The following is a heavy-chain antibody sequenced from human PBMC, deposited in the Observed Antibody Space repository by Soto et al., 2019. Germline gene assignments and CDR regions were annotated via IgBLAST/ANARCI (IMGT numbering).Heavy chain of an antibody. J-gene: IGHJ6*02. V-gene: IGHV4-31*03. CDR2: IYYSGST. CDR1: GGSISSGGYY. D-gene: IGHD2-2*01. Sequence: PSETLSLTCTVSGGSISSGGYYWSWIRQHPGKGLEWIGYIYYSGSTYYNPSLKSRVTISVDTSKNQFSLKLSSVTAADTAVYYCASETVPAAMRGYYYGMDVWGQGTTVTVSS. CDR3: ASETVPAAMRGYYYGMDV.